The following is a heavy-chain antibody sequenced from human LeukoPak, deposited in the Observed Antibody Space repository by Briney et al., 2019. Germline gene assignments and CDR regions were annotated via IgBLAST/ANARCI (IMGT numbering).Heavy chain of an antibody. J-gene: IGHJ5*02. D-gene: IGHD3-3*01. Sequence: GGSLRLSCAASGFTFSSYWMHWVRHAPGKGLVWVSRINADGSSTSYADSVKGRSTISRDNAKNTLYLQMNSLRAEDTAVYYCARGSGYYGNWFDPWGQGTLVTVSS. V-gene: IGHV3-74*01. CDR3: ARGSGYYGNWFDP. CDR2: INADGSST. CDR1: GFTFSSYW.